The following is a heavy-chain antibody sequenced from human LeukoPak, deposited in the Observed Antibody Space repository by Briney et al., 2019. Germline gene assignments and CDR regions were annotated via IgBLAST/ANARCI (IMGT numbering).Heavy chain of an antibody. CDR3: ARRVGATYNWFDP. Sequence: TGGSLRLSCAASGFTFSNYGMSWVRQAPGKGLEWVSAISGSGASTYYADSVKGRFTIFRDNSKNTLFLQMNSLRAEDTAVYYCARRVGATYNWFDPWGQGTLVTVSS. J-gene: IGHJ5*02. D-gene: IGHD1-26*01. CDR1: GFTFSNYG. V-gene: IGHV3-23*01. CDR2: ISGSGAST.